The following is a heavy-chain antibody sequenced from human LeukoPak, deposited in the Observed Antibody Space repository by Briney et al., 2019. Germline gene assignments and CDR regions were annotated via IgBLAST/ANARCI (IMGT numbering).Heavy chain of an antibody. V-gene: IGHV3-11*01. CDR3: SIQAGYRGRFFCFLDY. J-gene: IGHJ4*02. CDR1: GFTFSDYY. CDR2: IDITGNNI. D-gene: IGHD5-12*01. Sequence: GGSLRLSCAASGFTFSDYYMSWIRQPPGKGREWLWYIDITGNNIYYADSLKGRFSISRDNAKTPLYLQMNNLKAEDTALYSFSIQAGYRGRFFCFLDYGGQGTLVTVS.